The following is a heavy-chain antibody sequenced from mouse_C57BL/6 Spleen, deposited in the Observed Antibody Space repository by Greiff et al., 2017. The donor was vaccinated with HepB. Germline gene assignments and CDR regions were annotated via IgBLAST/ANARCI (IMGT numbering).Heavy chain of an antibody. J-gene: IGHJ2*01. V-gene: IGHV1-54*01. D-gene: IGHD1-1*01. Sequence: VQGVESGAELVRPGTSVKVSCKASGYAFTNYLIEWVKQRPGQGLEWIGVINPGSGGTNYNEKFKGKATLTADKSSSTAYMQLISLTSEDSAVYFCARSGYYGSSYFDYWGQGTTLTVSS. CDR2: INPGSGGT. CDR3: ARSGYYGSSYFDY. CDR1: GYAFTNYL.